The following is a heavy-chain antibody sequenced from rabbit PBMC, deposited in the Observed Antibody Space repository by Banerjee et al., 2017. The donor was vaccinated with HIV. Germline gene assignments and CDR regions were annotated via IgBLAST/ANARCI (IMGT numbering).Heavy chain of an antibody. D-gene: IGHD2-1*01. CDR3: ARDRGSYDDYGSGYFNL. Sequence: QQQLEESGGGLVKPGGTLTLTCKASGIDFSSYYRMCWVRQAPGRGLELIACIYTTSGSTWYASWVNGRFTISRSTSLNTVDLQMTSLTAADTATYFCARDRGSYDDYGSGYFNLWGPGTLVTVS. J-gene: IGHJ4*01. V-gene: IGHV1S43*01. CDR2: IYTTSGST. CDR1: GIDFSSYYR.